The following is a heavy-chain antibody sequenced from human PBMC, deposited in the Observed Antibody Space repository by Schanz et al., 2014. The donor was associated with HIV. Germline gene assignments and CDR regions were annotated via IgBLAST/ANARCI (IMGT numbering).Heavy chain of an antibody. D-gene: IGHD3-10*01. V-gene: IGHV1-8*01. CDR3: AREYGDYGSGRSFGMDV. J-gene: IGHJ6*02. Sequence: QVQLMQSGAEVKRPGSSVKVSCRTSGYIFMNAAINWVRQAPGQGLEWVGRMNPHSSDIGYAQTLQGRVTMTRDTSTSTVYMELSSLRSEDTAVYYCAREYGDYGSGRSFGMDVWGQGTTVTVSS. CDR1: GYIFMNAA. CDR2: MNPHSSDI.